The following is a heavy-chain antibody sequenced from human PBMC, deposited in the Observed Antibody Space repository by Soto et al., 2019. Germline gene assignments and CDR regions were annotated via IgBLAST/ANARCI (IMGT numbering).Heavy chain of an antibody. V-gene: IGHV4-59*08. CDR3: ARLTSGYYANFDY. CDR2: MFYTGST. D-gene: IGHD3-22*01. Sequence: SETLSLTCTVSGGSITSYYWSWVRQPPGKGLEWIGYMFYTGSTKFNPSLKIRVTTSLDTSKNQFSLRLSSVTAAGTAIYYCARLTSGYYANFDYWGQGTLVTVSS. CDR1: GGSITSYY. J-gene: IGHJ4*02.